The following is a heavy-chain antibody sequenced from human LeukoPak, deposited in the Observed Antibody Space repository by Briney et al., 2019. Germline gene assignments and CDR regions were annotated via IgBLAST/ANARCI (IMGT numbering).Heavy chain of an antibody. CDR1: GFTFSSYS. CDR2: ISSSISYI. CDR3: ARGGDYYDQPWFDP. J-gene: IGHJ5*02. Sequence: GGSLRLSCAASGFTFSSYSMNWVRQAPGKGLEWVSSISSSISYIYYADSVKGRFTISRDNAKNSLHLQMNSLRAEDTAVYYCARGGDYYDQPWFDPWGQGTLVTVSS. D-gene: IGHD3-22*01. V-gene: IGHV3-21*01.